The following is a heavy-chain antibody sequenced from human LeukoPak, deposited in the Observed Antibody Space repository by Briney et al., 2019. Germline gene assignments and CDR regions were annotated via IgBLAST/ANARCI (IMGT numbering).Heavy chain of an antibody. CDR3: ARLRGWAATNWFDP. Sequence: SETLSLTCAVYGGSFGGYYWSWIRQPPGKGLEWIGEINHSGSTNYNPSLKSRVTISVDTSKNQFSLMLSSVTAADTAVYYCARLRGWAATNWFDPWGQGTLVTVSS. J-gene: IGHJ5*02. D-gene: IGHD2-15*01. CDR2: INHSGST. V-gene: IGHV4-34*01. CDR1: GGSFGGYY.